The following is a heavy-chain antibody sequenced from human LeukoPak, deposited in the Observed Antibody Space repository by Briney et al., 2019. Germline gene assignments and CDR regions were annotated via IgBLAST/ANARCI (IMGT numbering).Heavy chain of an antibody. CDR2: ISYDGSNK. CDR1: GFTFSSYG. D-gene: IGHD3-16*01. CDR3: AKDLARGED. Sequence: GGSLRLSCAASGFTFSSYGMHWVRQAPGKGLEWVAVISYDGSNKYYADSVKGRFTISRDNSKNTLYLQMNSLRAEDTAVYYCAKDLARGEDWGQGTLVTVSS. V-gene: IGHV3-30*18. J-gene: IGHJ4*02.